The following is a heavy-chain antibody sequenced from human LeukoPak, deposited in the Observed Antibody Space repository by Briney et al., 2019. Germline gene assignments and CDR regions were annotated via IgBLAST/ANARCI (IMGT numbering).Heavy chain of an antibody. V-gene: IGHV4-4*02. CDR1: RGSITSRHW. Sequence: PSETLSLTSAVSRGSITSRHWWSWVRQPPGKGLEWIGEIYHSGSTNYNPSLESRVTISLDKSKNQFSLKLSSVTAADTAVYYCARDRGDTATIDYWGQGTLVTVSS. CDR3: ARDRGDTATIDY. D-gene: IGHD5-18*01. J-gene: IGHJ4*02. CDR2: IYHSGST.